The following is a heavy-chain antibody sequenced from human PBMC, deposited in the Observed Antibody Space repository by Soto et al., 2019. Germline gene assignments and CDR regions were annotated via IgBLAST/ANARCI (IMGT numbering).Heavy chain of an antibody. V-gene: IGHV5-10-1*01. J-gene: IGHJ6*04. D-gene: IGHD1-7*01. Sequence: TISGERCVDNFSRYWCSWVRQMPGKGLEWMGRIDPSDSYTNYSPSFQVHVTISADKSISTAYLQWSSLKASDTAMYYCARRSLVLELELLRGMEVWGERTTVTLPS. CDR2: IDPSDSYT. CDR3: ARRSLVLELELLRGMEV. CDR1: VDNFSRYW.